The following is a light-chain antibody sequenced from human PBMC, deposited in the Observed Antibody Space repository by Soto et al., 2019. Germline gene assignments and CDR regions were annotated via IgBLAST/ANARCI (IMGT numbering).Light chain of an antibody. V-gene: IGKV3-15*01. Sequence: EIVMTQSPATLSVSPGERATLSCRASESTNNYLAWYQQKPGQAPRLLIDGASTRAAGIPPRFSGSGSGTEFTLTISSLQSEDFAVYYCHQRGNGPPWTFGQGTKVEIK. CDR1: ESTNNY. CDR3: HQRGNGPPWT. J-gene: IGKJ1*01. CDR2: GAS.